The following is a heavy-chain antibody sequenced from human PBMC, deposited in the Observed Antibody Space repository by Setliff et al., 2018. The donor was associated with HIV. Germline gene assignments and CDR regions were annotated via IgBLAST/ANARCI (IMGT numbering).Heavy chain of an antibody. J-gene: IGHJ3*01. CDR1: RFTFSIYR. CDR3: ARDQADVYNYLLSGAFDF. CDR2: ISSSSGTK. V-gene: IGHV3-23*01. Sequence: GGSLRLSCAASRFTFSIYRMNWVRQAPGKGLEWVASISSSSGTKYYADSVKGRFTISRDNSKNTLYLQINSLRADDTAVYYCARDQADVYNYLLSGAFDFWGQGAMVTVSS. D-gene: IGHD3-10*01.